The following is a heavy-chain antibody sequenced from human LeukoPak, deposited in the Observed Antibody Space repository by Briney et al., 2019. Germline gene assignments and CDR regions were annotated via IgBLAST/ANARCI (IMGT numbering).Heavy chain of an antibody. CDR3: ARSRGCGADCYDLDY. Sequence: GASVKVSCKASGGTFSSYAISWVRQAPGQGLEWMGGIIPIFGTANYAQKFQGRVTLTRDISISTAYMDLSSLRSEDTAVYYCARSRGCGADCYDLDYWGQGTLVTVSS. CDR1: GGTFSSYA. CDR2: IIPIFGTA. J-gene: IGHJ4*02. D-gene: IGHD2-21*02. V-gene: IGHV1-69*05.